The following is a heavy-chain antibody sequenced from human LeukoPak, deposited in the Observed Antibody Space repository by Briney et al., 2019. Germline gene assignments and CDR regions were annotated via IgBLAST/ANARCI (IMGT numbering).Heavy chain of an antibody. CDR3: AKEFRTGFPTKYFDY. V-gene: IGHV3-23*01. D-gene: IGHD2-8*02. J-gene: IGHJ4*02. CDR2: ISGSGDRT. Sequence: PGGSLRLSCAASGFTFSSYGMSWVRQAPGKGLEWVSGISGSGDRTDYADSVKGRFTISSDNSKNTVYLQMHSLRAEDTAIYYCAKEFRTGFPTKYFDYWGQGTLVTVSS. CDR1: GFTFSSYG.